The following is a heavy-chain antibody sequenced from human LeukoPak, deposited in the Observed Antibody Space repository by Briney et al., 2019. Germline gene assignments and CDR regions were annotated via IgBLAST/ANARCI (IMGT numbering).Heavy chain of an antibody. V-gene: IGHV3-21*01. CDR2: ISSSSSYI. Sequence: ETLSLTCTVSGGSISSSSYYWGWIRQPPGKGLEWVSSISSSSSYIYYADSVKGRFTISRDNAKNSLYLQMNSLRAEDTAVYYCARDGTIYDFWSGYYYYYMDVWGKGTTVTVSS. CDR3: ARDGTIYDFWSGYYYYYMDV. J-gene: IGHJ6*03. D-gene: IGHD3-3*01. CDR1: GGSISSSS.